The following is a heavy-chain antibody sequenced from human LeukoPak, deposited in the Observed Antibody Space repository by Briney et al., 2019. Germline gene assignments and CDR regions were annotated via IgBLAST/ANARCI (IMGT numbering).Heavy chain of an antibody. CDR3: AATGR. CDR1: GLALRNYH. J-gene: IGHJ4*02. Sequence: GGSLRLSCVGSGLALRNYHVTWVRQAPGKGREWVADINETGDSHSADSVKSPFTISIENTKNSVYLQMSSLRADDTAVYYCAATGRWGQGTLVAVSS. CDR2: INETGDS. V-gene: IGHV3-69-1*02.